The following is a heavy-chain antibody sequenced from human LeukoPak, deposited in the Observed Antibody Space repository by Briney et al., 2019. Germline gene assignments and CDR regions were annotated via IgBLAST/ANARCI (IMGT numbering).Heavy chain of an antibody. CDR1: GGSISSGDYY. D-gene: IGHD3-9*01. V-gene: IGHV4-30-4*01. J-gene: IGHJ4*02. Sequence: SQTLSLTCTVSGGSISSGDYYWSWIRQPPGKGLEWIGYIYYSGSTYYNPSLKSRVTISVDTSKNQFSLKLSSVTAADTAVYYCARESWHDILTGPLGGDYWGQGTLVTVSS. CDR3: ARESWHDILTGPLGGDY. CDR2: IYYSGST.